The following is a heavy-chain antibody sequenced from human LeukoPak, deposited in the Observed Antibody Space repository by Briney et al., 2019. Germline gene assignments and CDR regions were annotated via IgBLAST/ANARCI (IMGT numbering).Heavy chain of an antibody. CDR2: INHSGST. J-gene: IGHJ5*02. CDR3: ARAYYDILTGYYKGPNWFDP. V-gene: IGHV4-34*01. D-gene: IGHD3-9*01. CDR1: GGSISSHY. Sequence: SETLSLTCTVSGGSISSHYWSWIRQPPGKGLEWIGEINHSGSTNYNPSLKSRVTISVGTSKNQFSLKLSSVTAADTAVYYCARAYYDILTGYYKGPNWFDPWGQGTLVTVSS.